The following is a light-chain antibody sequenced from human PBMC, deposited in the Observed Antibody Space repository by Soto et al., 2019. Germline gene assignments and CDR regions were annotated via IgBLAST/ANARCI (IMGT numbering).Light chain of an antibody. J-gene: IGKJ2*01. CDR3: QQSYISPYT. CDR2: AAS. CDR1: ESIANY. Sequence: DIQMTQSPSSLSASVGDRVTITCRASESIANYLNWYQQKPGKAPNLLIYAASTLQTGVPSRFSGSGSGTDFTLTISSLQTEDFATYFCQQSYISPYTFGQGTQLDI. V-gene: IGKV1-39*01.